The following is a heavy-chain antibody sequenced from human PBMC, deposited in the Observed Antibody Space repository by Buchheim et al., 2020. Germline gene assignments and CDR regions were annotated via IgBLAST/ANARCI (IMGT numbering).Heavy chain of an antibody. CDR3: AKAPLYCSSTSCYGGSYYYYGMDV. Sequence: EVQLLESGGGLVQPGGSLRLSCAASGFTFSSYAMSWVRQAPGKGLEWVSAISGSGGSTYYADSVKGRFTISRDNSKNTLYLQMNSLRAEDTAVYYCAKAPLYCSSTSCYGGSYYYYGMDVWGQGTT. CDR1: GFTFSSYA. CDR2: ISGSGGST. J-gene: IGHJ6*02. D-gene: IGHD2-2*01. V-gene: IGHV3-23*01.